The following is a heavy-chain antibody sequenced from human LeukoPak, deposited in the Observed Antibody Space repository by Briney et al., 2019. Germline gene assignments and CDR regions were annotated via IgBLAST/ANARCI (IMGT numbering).Heavy chain of an antibody. D-gene: IGHD1/OR15-1a*01. CDR1: GFTVSSNY. CDR2: LYSGGST. J-gene: IGHJ5*02. Sequence: GGSLRLSCAASGFTVSSNYISWVRQAAGKGLEWVSVLYSGGSTYYADSVKGRFTISRDNSKNTLYLQMNSLRVEDTAVYYCAIGGNTFFDPWGQGTLVTVSS. V-gene: IGHV3-66*01. CDR3: AIGGNTFFDP.